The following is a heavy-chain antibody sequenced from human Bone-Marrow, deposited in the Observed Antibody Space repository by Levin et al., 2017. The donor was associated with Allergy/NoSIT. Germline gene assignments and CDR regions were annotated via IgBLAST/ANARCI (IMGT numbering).Heavy chain of an antibody. D-gene: IGHD3-10*01. V-gene: IGHV4-59*11. CDR1: GGSISRHY. CDR3: ARRVSSPNPNSFFYFGMDV. J-gene: IGHJ6*02. Sequence: MASETLSLTCTVSGGSISRHYWSWIRQPPGKGLELIGYIYYSGSTKYNPSLKSRVTISVDTSKNQFSLKLSSVTAADTAVYYCARRVSSPNPNSFFYFGMDVWGQGTTVTVSS. CDR2: IYYSGST.